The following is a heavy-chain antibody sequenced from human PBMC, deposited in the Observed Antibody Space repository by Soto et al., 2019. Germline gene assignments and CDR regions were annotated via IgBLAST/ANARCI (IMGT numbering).Heavy chain of an antibody. CDR3: AGGGLRLGELSLYYY. D-gene: IGHD3-16*02. V-gene: IGHV1-69*13. CDR1: GGTFSSYA. J-gene: IGHJ4*02. CDR2: IIPIFGTA. Sequence: SVKVSCKASGGTFSSYAISWVRQAPGQGLEWMGGIIPIFGTANYAQKFQGRVTITADESTSTAYMELSSLRSEDTAVYYCAGGGLRLGELSLYYYSGQGTLVTVSS.